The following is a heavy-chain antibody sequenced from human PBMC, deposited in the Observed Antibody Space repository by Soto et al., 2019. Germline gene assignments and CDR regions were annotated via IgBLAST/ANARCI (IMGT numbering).Heavy chain of an antibody. CDR2: IYNSATT. V-gene: IGHV4-31*03. CDR3: ARDPAP. CDR1: GGAISTGGYY. Sequence: QVKLQESGPGLVKPSQTLSLTCTVSGGAISTGGYYWSWTRQHPGKALEGIGYIYNSATTYYDPSLKSRVTISVETSKNQFSLKLSSVTVADTAVYYCARDPAPWGQGARVNVSS. J-gene: IGHJ5*02.